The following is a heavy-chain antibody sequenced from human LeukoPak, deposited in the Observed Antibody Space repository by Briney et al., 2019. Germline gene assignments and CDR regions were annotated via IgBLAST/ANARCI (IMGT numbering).Heavy chain of an antibody. Sequence: PSETVSLTCTVSGGSISSYYWSWIRQPPGKGLEWIGYIYYSGSTNYNPSLKSRVTISVDTSKNQFSLKLSSVTAADTAVYYCAKYSRYFQHWGQGTLVTVSS. CDR1: GGSISSYY. J-gene: IGHJ1*01. CDR3: AKYSRYFQH. CDR2: IYYSGST. D-gene: IGHD6-6*01. V-gene: IGHV4-59*01.